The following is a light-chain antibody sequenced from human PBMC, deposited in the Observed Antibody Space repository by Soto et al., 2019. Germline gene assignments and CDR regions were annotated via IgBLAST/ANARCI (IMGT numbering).Light chain of an antibody. J-gene: IGKJ5*01. CDR3: QQANTFPIT. V-gene: IGKV1-12*01. Sequence: DIQMTQSPSTLSASVGDRVTITCRASQSISHFLAWYQQKPGKAPNLLIYAASSLQSGVPSRFSGSGSGTDFTLTISSLQPEDFATYYCQQANTFPITFGQGTRLEIK. CDR2: AAS. CDR1: QSISHF.